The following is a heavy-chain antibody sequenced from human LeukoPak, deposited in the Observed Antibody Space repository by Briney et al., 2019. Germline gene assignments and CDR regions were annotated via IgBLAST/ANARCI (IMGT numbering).Heavy chain of an antibody. CDR3: ARDGRIRQSGDAFDI. Sequence: GGSLRLSCAASGFTFSSYGIHWVRQAPGKGLEWVAVIWYDGSNKYYADSAKGRFTISRDNSKNTLYLQMNSLRAEDTAVYYCARDGRIRQSGDAFDIWGQGTMVTVSS. J-gene: IGHJ3*02. V-gene: IGHV3-33*01. CDR2: IWYDGSNK. CDR1: GFTFSSYG. D-gene: IGHD1-26*01.